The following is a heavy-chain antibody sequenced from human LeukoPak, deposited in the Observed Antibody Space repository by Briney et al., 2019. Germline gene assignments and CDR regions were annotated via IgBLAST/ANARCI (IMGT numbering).Heavy chain of an antibody. V-gene: IGHV4-34*01. J-gene: IGHJ6*02. CDR2: INHSGST. Sequence: SETLSLTCAVYGGSFSGYYWSWIRQPPGKGLEWIGEINHSGSTNYNPSLKSRVTISVDTSKNQFSLKLCSVTAADTAVYYCARSRGGSTKHYYYGMDVWDQGTTVTVSS. CDR1: GGSFSGYY. CDR3: ARSRGGSTKHYYYGMDV. D-gene: IGHD2-2*01.